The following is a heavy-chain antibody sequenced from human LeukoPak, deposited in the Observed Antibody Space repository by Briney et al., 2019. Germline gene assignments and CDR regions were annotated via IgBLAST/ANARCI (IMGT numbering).Heavy chain of an antibody. D-gene: IGHD3/OR15-3a*01. CDR3: ARMILREGFYFDS. CDR2: VQDGGFT. CDR1: GGPSISTSHY. J-gene: IGHJ4*02. Sequence: PAETLSLTCTASGGPSISTSHYWGWVRQSPGKGLQWIGSVQDGGFTYYKPSFKSRATISLDTSKNLLSLNVTSVTAADAAVYYCARMILREGFYFDSWGQGTLVTVSS. V-gene: IGHV4-39*01.